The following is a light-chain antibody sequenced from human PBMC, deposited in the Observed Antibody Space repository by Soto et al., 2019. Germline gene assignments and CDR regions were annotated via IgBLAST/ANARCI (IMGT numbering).Light chain of an antibody. CDR1: QNIISW. CDR3: QQYISFPHT. J-gene: IGKJ2*01. Sequence: DIQMTQSASTLSASVGDRVTITCRASQNIISWLAWYQQKPGKAPKLLTYKASSLESGVPSRFSGSGSGTEFTLTINSLQPDDFASYYCQQYISFPHTFGQGTKLEIK. CDR2: KAS. V-gene: IGKV1-5*03.